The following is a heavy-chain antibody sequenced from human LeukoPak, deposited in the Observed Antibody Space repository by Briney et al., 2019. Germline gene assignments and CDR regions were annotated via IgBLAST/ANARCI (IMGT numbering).Heavy chain of an antibody. J-gene: IGHJ4*02. Sequence: ASVKVSCKASGYTFTGYYMHWVRQAPGQGLEWMGWINPNSGGTNYAQKFQGRVTMTRDTSISTAYMELSRLRSGDTAVYYCARGGPRGYSYGLIDYWGQGTLVTASS. D-gene: IGHD5-18*01. CDR2: INPNSGGT. CDR3: ARGGPRGYSYGLIDY. V-gene: IGHV1-2*02. CDR1: GYTFTGYY.